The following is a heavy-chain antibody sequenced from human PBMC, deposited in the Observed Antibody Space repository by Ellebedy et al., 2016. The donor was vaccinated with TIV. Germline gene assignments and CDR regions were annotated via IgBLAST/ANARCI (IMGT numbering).Heavy chain of an antibody. D-gene: IGHD4-17*01. CDR2: ISSSGSAK. J-gene: IGHJ4*02. V-gene: IGHV3-11*01. Sequence: PGGSLRLSCAASGFNFSDYYMSWIRQAPGKGLEWVTYISSSGSAKYYADSVKGRFTISRDNAKNSLYLQMNSLRAEDTAVYYCTTDSKMTTVSAYPVDYWGQGTLVTVSS. CDR3: TTDSKMTTVSAYPVDY. CDR1: GFNFSDYY.